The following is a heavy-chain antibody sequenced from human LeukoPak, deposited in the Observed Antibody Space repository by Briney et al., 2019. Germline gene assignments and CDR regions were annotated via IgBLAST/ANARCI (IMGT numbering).Heavy chain of an antibody. CDR3: ARAAVAGREVFAY. D-gene: IGHD6-19*01. CDR1: GGTFSSYT. Sequence: ASVKVSCKASGGTFSSYTISWVRQAPGQGLEWMGRIIPILGIANYAQKFQGRVTITADKSTSTAYMELSSLRSGDTAVYYCARAAVAGREVFAYWGQGTLVTVSS. J-gene: IGHJ4*02. V-gene: IGHV1-69*02. CDR2: IIPILGIA.